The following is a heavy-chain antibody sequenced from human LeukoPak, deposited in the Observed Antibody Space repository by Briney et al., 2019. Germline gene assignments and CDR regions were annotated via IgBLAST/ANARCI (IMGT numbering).Heavy chain of an antibody. CDR2: ISSSSSTI. J-gene: IGHJ4*02. CDR3: ARADSSGWYNFDY. V-gene: IGHV3-48*01. Sequence: GGSLRLSCAASGFTFSSYSMNWVRQAPGKGLEWVSYISSSSSTIYYADSVKGRFTISRDNAKNSLYLQMNSLRAEDTAVYYCARADSSGWYNFDYWGQGTLVTVSS. D-gene: IGHD6-19*01. CDR1: GFTFSSYS.